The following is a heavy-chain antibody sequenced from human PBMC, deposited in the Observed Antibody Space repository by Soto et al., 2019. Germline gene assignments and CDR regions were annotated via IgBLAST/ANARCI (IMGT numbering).Heavy chain of an antibody. CDR1: GFAFRSYN. V-gene: IGHV3-21*01. Sequence: PGGSLRLSCAASGFAFRSYNMNWVRQAPGKGLEWVASISSGSSNIYYADSVKGRFTISRDNAKNSLFLQMDSLRAEDSAVYYCASATVVAATFDFWGQGTLVTVPS. D-gene: IGHD2-15*01. CDR2: ISSGSSNI. CDR3: ASATVVAATFDF. J-gene: IGHJ4*02.